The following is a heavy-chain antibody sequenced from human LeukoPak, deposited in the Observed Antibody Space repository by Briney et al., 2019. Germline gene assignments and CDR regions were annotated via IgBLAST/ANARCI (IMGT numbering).Heavy chain of an antibody. V-gene: IGHV3-66*01. Sequence: GGSLRLSCAASGFTFSSYWMHWVRQAPGKGLEWVSVLYYSGSTYYSDSVTGRFTISRDNSKNTLFLQMNSLRAEDTAVYYCVRSYFGSGDSWGQGTLVTVSS. CDR2: LYYSGST. CDR3: VRSYFGSGDS. CDR1: GFTFSSYW. J-gene: IGHJ4*02. D-gene: IGHD3-10*01.